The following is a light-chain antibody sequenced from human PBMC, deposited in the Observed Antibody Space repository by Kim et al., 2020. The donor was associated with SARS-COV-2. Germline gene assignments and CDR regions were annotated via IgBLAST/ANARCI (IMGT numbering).Light chain of an antibody. CDR3: QESYDTPLT. V-gene: IGKV1-39*01. J-gene: IGKJ4*01. CDR1: ESITTY. Sequence: SASVGDRVTITCRASESITTYLNWYQKKPGKAPKLLIYGASTLQGGVPSRFSGSVYGTDFSLTISSLQPEDFGTYYCQESYDTPLTFGGGTKLEI. CDR2: GAS.